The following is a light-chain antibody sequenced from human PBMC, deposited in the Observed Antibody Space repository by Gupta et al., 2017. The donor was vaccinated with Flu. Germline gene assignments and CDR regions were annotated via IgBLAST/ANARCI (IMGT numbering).Light chain of an antibody. Sequence: SALTQPASVSGSPGQSITISCTGTSSDVGGYNYVSWYQQHPGKAPKLMIYEVSNRPSGVSNRFSGSKSGNTASLTISGLQAEDEADYYCSSYTSSSTGVVFGGGTKLTVL. V-gene: IGLV2-14*01. CDR3: SSYTSSSTGVV. CDR2: EVS. J-gene: IGLJ2*01. CDR1: SSDVGGYNY.